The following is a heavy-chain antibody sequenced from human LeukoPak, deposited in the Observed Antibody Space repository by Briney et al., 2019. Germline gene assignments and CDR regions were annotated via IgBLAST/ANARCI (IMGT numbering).Heavy chain of an antibody. V-gene: IGHV4-59*01. Sequence: PSETLSLTCTVSGGSISSYYWSWTRQPPGKGLEWIGYIYYSGSTNYNPSLKSRVTISVDTSKNQFSLKLSSVTAADTAVYYCARGSGEMATIADYRGQGTLVTVSS. CDR3: ARGSGEMATIADY. CDR2: IYYSGST. CDR1: GGSISSYY. J-gene: IGHJ4*02. D-gene: IGHD5-24*01.